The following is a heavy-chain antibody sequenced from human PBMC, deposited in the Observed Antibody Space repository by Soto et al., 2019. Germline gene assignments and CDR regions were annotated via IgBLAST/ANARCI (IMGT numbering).Heavy chain of an antibody. D-gene: IGHD5-12*01. V-gene: IGHV4-39*07. CDR2: IDNNGGA. CDR1: SGSLKRDGYY. CDR3: SRIRFNSDYGVQGRFYCSAVDV. Sequence: SETLSLTCSVSSGSLKRDGYYWGWIRQPPGEGLEWIGTIDNNGGADYSPSLKSRVSISPDTPRNQLLLTLRSVTAADTAVYFCSRIRFNSDYGVQGRFYCSAVDVWGQGKTVTVSS. J-gene: IGHJ6*02.